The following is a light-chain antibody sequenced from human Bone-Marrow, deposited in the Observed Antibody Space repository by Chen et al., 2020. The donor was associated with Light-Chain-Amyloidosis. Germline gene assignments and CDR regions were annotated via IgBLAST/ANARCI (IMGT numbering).Light chain of an antibody. CDR1: QSVSSAF. CDR3: QQYDSSRWT. V-gene: IGKV3-20*01. J-gene: IGKJ1*01. CDR2: GAS. Sequence: EIVLTQSPGTLSLSPGERATLSCRASQSVSSAFLSWYQQKPGQAPGLLIYGASSRATAIPGRFSGSGSGTDFTLTIRRLEPEDFAMYYCQQYDSSRWTFGQGTKVEFK.